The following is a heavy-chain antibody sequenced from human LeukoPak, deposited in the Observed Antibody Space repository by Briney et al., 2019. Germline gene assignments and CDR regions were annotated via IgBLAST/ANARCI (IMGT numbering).Heavy chain of an antibody. CDR1: GFIFNNYA. D-gene: IGHD6-19*01. V-gene: IGHV3-9*01. CDR3: AKDNRRHYTSGPNPDSLH. CDR2: ISWNSGTI. J-gene: IGHJ4*02. Sequence: GGSLRLSCAGSGFIFNNYAMHWVRQPPGKGLEWVSGISWNSGTIDYADSVGGRFTISRDNAKNSLYLQMDSLRVEDTAFYYCAKDNRRHYTSGPNPDSLHWGQGALVTVSS.